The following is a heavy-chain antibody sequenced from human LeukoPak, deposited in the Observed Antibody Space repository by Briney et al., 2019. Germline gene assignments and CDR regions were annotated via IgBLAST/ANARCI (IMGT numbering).Heavy chain of an antibody. D-gene: IGHD3-22*01. Sequence: GSLRLSCAASGFTFSSYGMHWVRQAPGKGREWVAVIWYDGSNKYYADSVKGRFTISRDNSKNTLYLQMNSLRAEDTAVYYCARDLYYYDSSGDYYGLGFDYWGQGTLVTVSS. J-gene: IGHJ4*02. CDR2: IWYDGSNK. CDR1: GFTFSSYG. V-gene: IGHV3-33*01. CDR3: ARDLYYYDSSGDYYGLGFDY.